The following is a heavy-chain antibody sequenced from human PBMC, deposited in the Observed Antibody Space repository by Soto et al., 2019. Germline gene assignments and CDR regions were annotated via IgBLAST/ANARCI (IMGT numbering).Heavy chain of an antibody. CDR2: IYYSGNT. Sequence: QVPLQESGPGLVKPSQTLSLTCTVSGGSTSSDNYWSWIRQPPGKGLEWIGHIYYSGNTDYNPSLKSRLAISIDTSKNQFSLKLSSVTAADTAVYFCAREGGESSDGLYYFDSWGQGSLVTVSS. CDR3: AREGGESSDGLYYFDS. D-gene: IGHD3-16*01. J-gene: IGHJ4*02. V-gene: IGHV4-30-4*01. CDR1: GGSTSSDNY.